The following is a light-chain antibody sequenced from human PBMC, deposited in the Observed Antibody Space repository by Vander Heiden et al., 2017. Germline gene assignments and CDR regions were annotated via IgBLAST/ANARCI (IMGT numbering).Light chain of an antibody. V-gene: IGLV1-47*01. CDR2: RNN. CDR1: SSNIGSNY. CDR3: AAWDDSMSGLWV. J-gene: IGLJ3*02. Sequence: QSLLTQPPSASGTPGPRVTISCSGSSSNIGSNYVYWYQQLPGTAPKLLIYRNNQRPSGVPDRFSGSKSGTSASLAISGLRSEDEADDYCAAWDDSMSGLWVFGGGTKLTVL.